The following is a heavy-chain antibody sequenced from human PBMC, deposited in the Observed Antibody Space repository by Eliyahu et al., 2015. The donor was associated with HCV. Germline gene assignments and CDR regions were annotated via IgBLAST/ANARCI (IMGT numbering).Heavy chain of an antibody. D-gene: IGHD2-2*02. CDR3: ARDSSYIFDI. V-gene: IGHV3-48*01. Sequence: EVQLVESGGGFVQPGGSLRLSCAASGFRFSSYPMNWVRLAPGKGLEWISNIRPDSSTMKYADSVKGRFTVARDNAQNSLFLQMNSLRAEDTAVYYCARDSSYIFDIWGQGTMVTVSS. J-gene: IGHJ3*02. CDR1: GFRFSSYP. CDR2: IRPDSSTM.